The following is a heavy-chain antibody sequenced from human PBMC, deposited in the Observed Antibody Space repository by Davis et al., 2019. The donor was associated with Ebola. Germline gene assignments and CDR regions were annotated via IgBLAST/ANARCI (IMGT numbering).Heavy chain of an antibody. J-gene: IGHJ6*02. Sequence: GESLKISCVASGFRFSSYVMGWVRQAPGKGLQWVSIMYSGGTTYYADSVKGRFTISRDSSKNTVYLQMNNLRAEDTAVYYCARGDFYYGVDVWGQGTTVTVSS. CDR1: GFRFSSYV. CDR3: ARGDFYYGVDV. CDR2: MYSGGTT. V-gene: IGHV3-23*05.